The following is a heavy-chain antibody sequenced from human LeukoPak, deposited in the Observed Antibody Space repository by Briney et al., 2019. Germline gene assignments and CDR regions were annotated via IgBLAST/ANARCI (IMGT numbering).Heavy chain of an antibody. CDR3: ARLPPGGYSYGYPYYYYGMDV. CDR2: INHSGST. V-gene: IGHV4-34*01. J-gene: IGHJ6*04. D-gene: IGHD5-18*01. CDR1: GGSFSGYY. Sequence: SETLSLTCAVYGGSFSGYYWSWIRQPPGKGLEWIGEINHSGSTNYNPSLKCRVTISVDTSKNQFSLKLSSVTAADTAVYYCARLPPGGYSYGYPYYYYGMDVWGKGTTVTVSS.